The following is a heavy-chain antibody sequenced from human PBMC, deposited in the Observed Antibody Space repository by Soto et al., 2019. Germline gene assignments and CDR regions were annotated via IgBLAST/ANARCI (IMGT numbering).Heavy chain of an antibody. Sequence: QVQLVQSGAEVKKPGSSVKVSCKASGGTFSSYTISWVRQAPGQGLEWMGRIIPILGIANYAQKFQGRVTITADKSTSTAYMEMSSLRSEDTAVYYCARDPSAGDSAGYWGQGTLVTVSS. CDR1: GGTFSSYT. CDR2: IIPILGIA. D-gene: IGHD2-21*01. V-gene: IGHV1-69*08. J-gene: IGHJ4*02. CDR3: ARDPSAGDSAGY.